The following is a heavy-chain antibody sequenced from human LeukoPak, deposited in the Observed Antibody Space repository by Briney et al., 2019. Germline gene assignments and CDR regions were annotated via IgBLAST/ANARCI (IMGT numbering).Heavy chain of an antibody. CDR1: GFTFSHYW. V-gene: IGHV3-7*01. CDR2: INQDGSET. Sequence: GGSLRLSCAASGFTFSHYWMTWVRQAPGKGLEWVANINQDGSETFYVDSVKGRFTISRDNAKKFVYLQIDSLSAEDTAVYYCARDQLFEWSIDFYYYMDVWGKGTTVTVSS. J-gene: IGHJ6*03. D-gene: IGHD3-3*01. CDR3: ARDQLFEWSIDFYYYMDV.